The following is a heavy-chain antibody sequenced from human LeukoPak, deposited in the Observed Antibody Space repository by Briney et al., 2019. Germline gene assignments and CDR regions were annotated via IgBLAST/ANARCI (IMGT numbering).Heavy chain of an antibody. J-gene: IGHJ4*02. Sequence: GGSLRLSCAASGFTFSSYSMNWVRQAPGKGLEWVSSISSSSSYIYYADSVKGRFTISRDNAKNTVYLQMNSLRAEDTAIYYCAKDAANYPFFFDFWGQGTPVTVSS. CDR3: AKDAANYPFFFDF. CDR2: ISSSSSYI. CDR1: GFTFSSYS. V-gene: IGHV3-21*04. D-gene: IGHD4/OR15-4a*01.